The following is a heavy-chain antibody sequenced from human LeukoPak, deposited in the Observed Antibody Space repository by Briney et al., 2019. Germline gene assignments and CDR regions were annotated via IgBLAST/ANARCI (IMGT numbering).Heavy chain of an antibody. Sequence: GESLKISCQASGFTFRNHGMSWVRQPPGKGLEWVSAVTRNGDTTYYIDSVRGRFTISRDNSKNTLYLQMNSLRVEDTAVYYCAKDRNQYFDPNFDYWGQGTLVTVSS. CDR1: GFTFRNHG. CDR3: AKDRNQYFDPNFDY. CDR2: VTRNGDTT. D-gene: IGHD3-9*01. J-gene: IGHJ4*02. V-gene: IGHV3-23*01.